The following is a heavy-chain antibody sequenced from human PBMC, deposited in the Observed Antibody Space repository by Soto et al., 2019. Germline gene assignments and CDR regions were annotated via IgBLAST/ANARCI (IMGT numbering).Heavy chain of an antibody. CDR3: ARLIGSSWFDS. J-gene: IGHJ5*01. CDR1: GDSVSTNSAT. CDR2: TYYRSKWYN. Sequence: PSQTLSLTCAISGDSVSTNSATWTWIRQSPSRGLEWLGRTYYRSKWYNGYAVSLKSRLTISPDTSKNQFSLQLNSVTPEDTAVYYCARLIGSSWFDSWGQGTLVTVSS. D-gene: IGHD6-13*01. V-gene: IGHV6-1*01.